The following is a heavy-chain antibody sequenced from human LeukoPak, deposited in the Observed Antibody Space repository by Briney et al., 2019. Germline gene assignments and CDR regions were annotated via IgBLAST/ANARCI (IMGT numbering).Heavy chain of an antibody. CDR2: SNSDGSST. Sequence: GGSLRLSCAASGFTFSSYWMHWVRQAPGKGLVWVSRSNSDGSSTSYADSVKGRFTISRDNAKNTLYLQMNSLRAEDTAVYYCAREGRYCSGGSCSYRGYYYYGMDVWAKGPRSPSPQ. V-gene: IGHV3-74*01. D-gene: IGHD2-15*01. CDR3: AREGRYCSGGSCSYRGYYYYGMDV. J-gene: IGHJ6*04. CDR1: GFTFSSYW.